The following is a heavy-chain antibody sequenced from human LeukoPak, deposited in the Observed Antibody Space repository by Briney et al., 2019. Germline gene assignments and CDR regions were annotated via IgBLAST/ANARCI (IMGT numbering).Heavy chain of an antibody. Sequence: GGSLRLSCAASGLTFSSYAMSWVRQAPGKGLEWVSAISGSGGSTYYADSVKGRFTISRDNSKNTLYLQMNSLRAEDTAVYYCAKDWNYDDAFDIWGQGTMVTVSS. CDR1: GLTFSSYA. J-gene: IGHJ3*02. CDR3: AKDWNYDDAFDI. V-gene: IGHV3-23*01. CDR2: ISGSGGST. D-gene: IGHD1-7*01.